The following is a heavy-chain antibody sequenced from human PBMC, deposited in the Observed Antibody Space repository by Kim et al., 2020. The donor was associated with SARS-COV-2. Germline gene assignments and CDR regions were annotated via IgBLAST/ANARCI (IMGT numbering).Heavy chain of an antibody. J-gene: IGHJ6*02. V-gene: IGHV1-18*04. D-gene: IGHD6-6*01. CDR1: GYTFTSYG. CDR3: ARGRRIAARQGFDHYYGMDV. CDR2: ISAYNGNT. Sequence: ASVKVSCKASGYTFTSYGISWVRQAPGQGLEWMGWISAYNGNTNHAQKLQGRVTMTTDTSTSTAYMELRSLRSDDTAVYYCARGRRIAARQGFDHYYGMDVWGQGTTVTVSS.